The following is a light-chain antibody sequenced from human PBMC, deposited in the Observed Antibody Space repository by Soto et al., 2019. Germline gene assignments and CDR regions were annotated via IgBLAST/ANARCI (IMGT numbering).Light chain of an antibody. J-gene: IGLJ1*01. V-gene: IGLV2-14*01. CDR3: TSYTSSNTYV. CDR2: DVS. CDR1: SSDVGGYNY. Sequence: QSVLTPPASVSGSPGQSITLSCTGTSSDVGGYNYVSWYQQHPGKAPKLMIYDVSNRPSGISNRFSGSKSGITASLTISGLLPEDEADYYCTSYTSSNTYVFGTGTKVTVL.